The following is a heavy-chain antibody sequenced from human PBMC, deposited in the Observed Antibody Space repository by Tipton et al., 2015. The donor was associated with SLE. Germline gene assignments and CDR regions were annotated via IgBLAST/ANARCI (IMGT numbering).Heavy chain of an antibody. J-gene: IGHJ4*02. CDR3: ARGEAPSGSSYLFDY. Sequence: LRLSCAVYGGSFSGYYWSWIRQPPGKGLEWIGEINHSGSTNYNPSLKSRVTISVDTSKNQFSLKLSSVTAADTAVYYCARGEAPSGSSYLFDYWGQGTLVTVSS. CDR1: GGSFSGYY. D-gene: IGHD6-13*01. CDR2: INHSGST. V-gene: IGHV4-34*01.